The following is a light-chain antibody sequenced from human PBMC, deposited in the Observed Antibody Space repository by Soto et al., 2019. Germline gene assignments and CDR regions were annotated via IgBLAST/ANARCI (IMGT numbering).Light chain of an antibody. Sequence: QSVLTQPASVSGSPGQSITISCTGTSSDGGGYNYVSWYQQHPGKDPKLMIYEVSNRPSGVSNRFSGSKSGNTASLTISALQAEDEADYHCSSYTSSSTLYVFGTGTKVT. CDR1: SSDGGGYNY. V-gene: IGLV2-14*01. CDR3: SSYTSSSTLYV. CDR2: EVS. J-gene: IGLJ1*01.